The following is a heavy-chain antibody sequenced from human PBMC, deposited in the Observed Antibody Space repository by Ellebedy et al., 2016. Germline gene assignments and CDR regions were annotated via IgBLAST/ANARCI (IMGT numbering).Heavy chain of an antibody. Sequence: GESLKISCVASGFTFNKYWMYWVRQAPGKGLVWVSRIDRDGIERTHADSVRGRFTISRDNAKNTLYLQMDSLKTEDTAVYYCAREATGTDSWGQGTLVIVSS. CDR2: IDRDGIER. J-gene: IGHJ4*02. D-gene: IGHD3-9*01. CDR1: GFTFNKYW. V-gene: IGHV3-74*03. CDR3: AREATGTDS.